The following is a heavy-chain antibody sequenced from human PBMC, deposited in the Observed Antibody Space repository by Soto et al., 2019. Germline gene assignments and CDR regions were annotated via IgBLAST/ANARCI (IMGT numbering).Heavy chain of an antibody. CDR2: ISGGGGST. CDR1: GFTFGNYG. D-gene: IGHD2-21*02. CDR3: AKGFIVVVTVLRPDDAFDV. Sequence: EVQLLESGGGLVQPGGSLRLSCAASGFTFGNYGMNWVRQAPGKGLEWVSGISGGGGSTYYPDSVKGRFTISRDPSKNTVFLEMNSLRAEDTAVYYCAKGFIVVVTVLRPDDAFDVWGQGTLVTVSS. J-gene: IGHJ3*01. V-gene: IGHV3-23*01.